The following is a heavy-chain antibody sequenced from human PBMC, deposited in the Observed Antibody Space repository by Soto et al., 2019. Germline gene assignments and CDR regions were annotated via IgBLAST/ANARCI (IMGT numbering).Heavy chain of an antibody. CDR2: IGSRGDST. J-gene: IGHJ4*02. Sequence: EVQLLESGGGLVQPGGSLRLSCAASGFTFSSFAMSWVRQAPGTGLEWVSAIGSRGDSTYYADSVKGRFTIFRDNTKNTLYLQMNSLRAEDTAVYYCAKDLIYGYNSGRPFDSWGQGTLVTVSS. D-gene: IGHD6-19*01. V-gene: IGHV3-23*01. CDR1: GFTFSSFA. CDR3: AKDLIYGYNSGRPFDS.